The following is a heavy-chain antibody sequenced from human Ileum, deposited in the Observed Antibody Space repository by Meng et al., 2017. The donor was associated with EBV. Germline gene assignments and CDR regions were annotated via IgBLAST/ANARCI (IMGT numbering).Heavy chain of an antibody. CDR1: EGTFSRYS. CDR2: IIPPFDTA. D-gene: IGHD6-19*01. CDR3: ARGGDSSGWYWYFDY. J-gene: IGHJ4*02. V-gene: IGHV1-69*06. Sequence: QGHVLECRSDVKKPGSSVKVSCKASEGTFSRYSISWVRQAPGQGLEWMGGIIPPFDTANYAQKFQGRVTITADKSTGTAYMELSSLRSEDTAIYYCARGGDSSGWYWYFDYWGQGTLVTVSS.